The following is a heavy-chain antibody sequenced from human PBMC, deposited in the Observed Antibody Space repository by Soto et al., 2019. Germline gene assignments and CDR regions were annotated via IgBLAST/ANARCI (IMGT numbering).Heavy chain of an antibody. CDR2: INSDGSGT. CDR3: ARERSYGMDV. Sequence: VQLVESGGGLAQPGGSLRLSCAASGFTFNTYWMHWVRQAPGKGLVWVSRINSDGSGTTYADSVKGRFTISRDNAKNTRYLQMNSLRAEDTAVYYCARERSYGMDVWGQGTTVTVSS. CDR1: GFTFNTYW. V-gene: IGHV3-74*03. J-gene: IGHJ6*02.